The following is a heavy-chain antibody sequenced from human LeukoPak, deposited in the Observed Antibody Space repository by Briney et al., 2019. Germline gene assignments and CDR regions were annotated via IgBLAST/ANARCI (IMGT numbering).Heavy chain of an antibody. CDR3: ARRTVKQWLVRGNWFDP. CDR1: GYSISSGHY. CDR2: IYHSGST. J-gene: IGHJ5*02. V-gene: IGHV4-38-2*02. D-gene: IGHD6-19*01. Sequence: SETLSLACTVSGYSISSGHYWGWIRQPPGKGLEWIGSIYHSGSTYYNPSLKSRVTISVDTSKNQFSLKLRSVTAADTAVYYCARRTVKQWLVRGNWFDPWGQGTLVTVSS.